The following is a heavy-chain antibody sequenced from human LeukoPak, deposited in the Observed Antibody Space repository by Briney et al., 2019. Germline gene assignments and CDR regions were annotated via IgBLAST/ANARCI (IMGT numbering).Heavy chain of an antibody. V-gene: IGHV4-34*01. Sequence: SETLSLTCAVYGGSFSGYYWSWIRQPPGKGLEWIGEINHSGSTNYNPSLMSRVTISVDASKNQFSLKLSSVTAADTAVYYCARHGRREALRHSAFDIWGQGTMVTVSS. CDR3: ARHGRREALRHSAFDI. CDR1: GGSFSGYY. D-gene: IGHD3-16*01. CDR2: INHSGST. J-gene: IGHJ3*02.